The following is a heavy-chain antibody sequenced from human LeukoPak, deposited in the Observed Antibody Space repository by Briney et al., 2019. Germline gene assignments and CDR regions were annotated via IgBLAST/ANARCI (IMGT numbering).Heavy chain of an antibody. CDR3: ARADGIAVAGSWDY. CDR2: IYSGGRT. Sequence: GGSLRLSCAASGFTVSSNYMSWVRQAPGKGLEWVSVIYSGGRTYYADSVKGRFTISRDNSKNTLYLQMNSLRAEDTAVYYCARADGIAVAGSWDYWGQGTLVTVSS. J-gene: IGHJ4*02. CDR1: GFTVSSNY. D-gene: IGHD6-19*01. V-gene: IGHV3-53*05.